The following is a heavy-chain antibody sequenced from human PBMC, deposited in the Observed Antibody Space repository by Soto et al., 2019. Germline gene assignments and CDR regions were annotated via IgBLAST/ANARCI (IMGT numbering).Heavy chain of an antibody. CDR2: IRDGGEST. D-gene: IGHD2-15*01. Sequence: EVQLLESGGGLVQPGESLRLSCAFFGFIFGNYMMTWVRQAPGKGLEWVSTIRDGGESTYYADSVKGRFTISRDNSKNTLYLQMDSLGVEDTAVYYCAPHVHCSGGSCHYDAFDIRGQGTMVTVSS. J-gene: IGHJ3*02. CDR3: APHVHCSGGSCHYDAFDI. CDR1: GFIFGNYM. V-gene: IGHV3-23*01.